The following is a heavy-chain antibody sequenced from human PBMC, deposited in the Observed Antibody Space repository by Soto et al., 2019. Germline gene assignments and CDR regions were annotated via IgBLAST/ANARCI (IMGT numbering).Heavy chain of an antibody. V-gene: IGHV3-53*01. CDR2: IYSGGST. Sequence: PGGSLRLSCAASGFTVSSNYMSWVRQAPGKGLEWVSVIYSGGSTYYADSVKGRFTISRDNSKNTLYLQMNSLRAEDTAVYYCARMDIVVVTAITYWGQGTLVTVSS. CDR1: GFTVSSNY. CDR3: ARMDIVVVTAITY. J-gene: IGHJ4*02. D-gene: IGHD2-21*02.